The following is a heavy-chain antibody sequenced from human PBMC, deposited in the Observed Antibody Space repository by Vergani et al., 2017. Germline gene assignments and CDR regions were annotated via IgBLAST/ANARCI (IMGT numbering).Heavy chain of an antibody. CDR2: IYYSGST. V-gene: IGHV4-31*03. Sequence: QVQLQESGPGLVKPSQTLSLTCTVSGGSISSGGYYWSWIRQHPGKGLEWIGYIYYSGSTYYKPSLKSRVTLSVDTSKNQFSLKLSSVTAADTAVYYCASNGRRSYGYYYFDYWGQGTLVTVSS. CDR1: GGSISSGGYY. J-gene: IGHJ4*02. CDR3: ASNGRRSYGYYYFDY. D-gene: IGHD5-18*01.